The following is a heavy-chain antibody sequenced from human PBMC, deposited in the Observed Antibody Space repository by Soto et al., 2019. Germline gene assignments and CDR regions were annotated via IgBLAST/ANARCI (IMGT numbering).Heavy chain of an antibody. D-gene: IGHD2-2*01. V-gene: IGHV1-18*01. CDR1: GYTFTSYG. J-gene: IGHJ6*02. CDR2: ISAYNGNT. Sequence: ASVKVSCKASGYTFTSYGISWVRQAPGQGLEWMGWISAYNGNTNYAQKLQGRVTMTTDTSTSTAYMELRSLRSDDTAVYYCAREGRDIVVVPAAISPYYYYYGMEVWGQGTTVTVSS. CDR3: AREGRDIVVVPAAISPYYYYYGMEV.